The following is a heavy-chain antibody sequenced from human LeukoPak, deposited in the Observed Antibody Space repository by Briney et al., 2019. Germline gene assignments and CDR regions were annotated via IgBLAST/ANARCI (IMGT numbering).Heavy chain of an antibody. D-gene: IGHD6-6*01. CDR3: ARDLNSSSSTGFDY. CDR2: TYYRSKWYN. J-gene: IGHJ4*02. Sequence: SQTLSPTCAISGDSFSSNSAAWNWIRQSPSRGLEWLGRTYYRSKWYNDYAVSVKSLITINPDTSKNQFSLQLNSVTPEDTAVYYCARDLNSSSSTGFDYWGQGTLVTVSS. V-gene: IGHV6-1*01. CDR1: GDSFSSNSAA.